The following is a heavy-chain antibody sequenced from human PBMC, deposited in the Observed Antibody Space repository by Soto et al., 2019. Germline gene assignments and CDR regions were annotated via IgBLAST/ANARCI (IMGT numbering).Heavy chain of an antibody. Sequence: GASVKVSCKASGYTFTGYYMHWVRQAPGQGLEWMGWINPNSGGTNYAQKFQGRVTMTRDTSISTAYMELSRLRSDDTAVYYCARDYYYDSSGYLGWAFDYWGQGTLVTVSS. J-gene: IGHJ4*02. D-gene: IGHD3-22*01. V-gene: IGHV1-2*02. CDR2: INPNSGGT. CDR3: ARDYYYDSSGYLGWAFDY. CDR1: GYTFTGYY.